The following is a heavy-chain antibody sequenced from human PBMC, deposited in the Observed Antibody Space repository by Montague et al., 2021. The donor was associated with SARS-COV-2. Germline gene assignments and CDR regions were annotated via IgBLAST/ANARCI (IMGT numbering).Heavy chain of an antibody. V-gene: IGHV3-21*01. CDR3: ARFETSKFYSSGMDV. Sequence: SLRLSCAASGFTFSSISMNWVRQAPGKRLEWVSSISSVSAYIVYVESVRGRFTISRDNAQNLLYLQMNSLRAEDTAVYYCARFETSKFYSSGMDVWGQGTTVTVSS. D-gene: IGHD2-15*01. CDR1: GFTFSSIS. CDR2: ISSVSAYI. J-gene: IGHJ6*02.